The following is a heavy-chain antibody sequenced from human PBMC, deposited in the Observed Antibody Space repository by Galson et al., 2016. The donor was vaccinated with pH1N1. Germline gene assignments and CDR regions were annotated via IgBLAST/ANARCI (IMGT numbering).Heavy chain of an antibody. CDR3: TRCDYGDSVGIDY. CDR2: INYSGRDT. V-gene: IGHV3-11*01. CDR1: GFTFSGRS. D-gene: IGHD4-17*01. J-gene: IGHJ4*02. Sequence: SLRLSCAASGFTFSGRSMSWIRQAPGKGLEWIAYINYSGRDTYYGDSVRGRFTISRDNAKNSMYLQMNSLRAEDTAVYYCTRCDYGDSVGIDYWGQGTVVTVSS.